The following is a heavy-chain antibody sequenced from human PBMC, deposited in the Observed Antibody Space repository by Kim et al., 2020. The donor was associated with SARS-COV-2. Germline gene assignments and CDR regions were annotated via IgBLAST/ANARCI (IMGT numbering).Heavy chain of an antibody. V-gene: IGHV1-8*01. CDR1: GDTFTSYD. D-gene: IGHD3-3*01. J-gene: IGHJ4*02. CDR3: ARGSRFLEWLFYFDY. Sequence: ASVKVSCKASGDTFTSYDINWVRQATGQGLEWMGWMNPNSGNTGYAQKFQGRVTMTRNTSISTAYMELSSLRSEDTAMYYCARGSRFLEWLFYFDYWGQGTLVTVSS. CDR2: MNPNSGNT.